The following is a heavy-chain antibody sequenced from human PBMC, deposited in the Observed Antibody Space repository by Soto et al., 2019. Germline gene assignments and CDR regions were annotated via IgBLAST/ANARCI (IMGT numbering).Heavy chain of an antibody. CDR1: GGSISSSGHH. V-gene: IGHV4-39*01. CDR2: RHYSGDT. D-gene: IGHD4-17*01. CDR3: ARVRGMTTATKDRGLDV. Sequence: QLQLQESGPGLVKPSETLSLTCSVSGGSISSSGHHWGWIRQPPGKGLEWIGGRHYSGDTYYNPSFKSRLTISVDTSMNQLSLKLNSATAADTAVYYCARVRGMTTATKDRGLDVWGQGTTVTVSS. J-gene: IGHJ6*02.